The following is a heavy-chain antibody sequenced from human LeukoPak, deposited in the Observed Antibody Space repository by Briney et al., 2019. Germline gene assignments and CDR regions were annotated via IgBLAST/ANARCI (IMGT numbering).Heavy chain of an antibody. Sequence: SETLSLTCTVSGDSMNNYYWSWIRQPPGKGLEWIGNINYSGSANSNPSLKSRGTISVDMSKKHFFLDLSSVTAAATAVYYCARAAHYSGTSYQYTGGYYYFDFWGQGTLVTVSS. CDR1: GDSMNNYY. D-gene: IGHD3-10*01. CDR2: INYSGSA. J-gene: IGHJ4*02. CDR3: ARAAHYSGTSYQYTGGYYYFDF. V-gene: IGHV4-59*01.